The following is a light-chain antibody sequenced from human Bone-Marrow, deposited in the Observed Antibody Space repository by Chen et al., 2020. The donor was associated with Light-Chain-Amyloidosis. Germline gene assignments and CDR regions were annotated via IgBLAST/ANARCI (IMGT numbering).Light chain of an antibody. CDR1: DIENEV. V-gene: IGLV3-21*02. Sequence: SYVLTQPPSVSVAPGQTARITCGGNDIENEVVHWYQQKPGQAPVLVVSDDSDRPSGIPERFSGSNSGNAATLTISRVEAGDEADYYCQVWDSSRDQVVFGGGTKLTVL. CDR2: DDS. J-gene: IGLJ2*01. CDR3: QVWDSSRDQVV.